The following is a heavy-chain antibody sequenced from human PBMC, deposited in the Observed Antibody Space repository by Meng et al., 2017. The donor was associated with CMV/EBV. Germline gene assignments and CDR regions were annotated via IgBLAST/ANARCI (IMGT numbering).Heavy chain of an antibody. CDR1: GYSLLCYY. Sequence: SCQASGYSLLCYYLHYLRQAPHPLVQWIGSITPNLAFPPFAPPFPSRVTMTRDTSISTAYMELSRLRSDDTAVYYCARVLRQTSDFDDWGQGTLVTVSS. CDR3: ARVLRQTSDFDD. V-gene: IGHV1-2*07. J-gene: IGHJ4*02. CDR2: ITPNLAFP. D-gene: IGHD1-1*01.